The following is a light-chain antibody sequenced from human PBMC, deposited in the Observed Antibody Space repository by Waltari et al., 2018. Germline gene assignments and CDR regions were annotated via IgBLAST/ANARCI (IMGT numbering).Light chain of an antibody. J-gene: IGKJ5*01. Sequence: DVVLTQSPLSLPVTPGEPASISCRSSQSLLHSSGYNYLDWYLQKQGHAPQLLLYLGSSRASGVPDRFTGSGSGTDFTLRITRVEAEDVGLYYCMQALHSITFGQGTRLEIK. CDR3: MQALHSIT. CDR2: LGS. V-gene: IGKV2-28*01. CDR1: QSLLHSSGYNY.